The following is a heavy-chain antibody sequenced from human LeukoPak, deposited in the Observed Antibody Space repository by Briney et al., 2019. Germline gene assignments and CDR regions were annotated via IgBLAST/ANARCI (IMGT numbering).Heavy chain of an antibody. CDR1: GDSV. CDR3: ARSISGLGD. V-gene: IGHV6-1*01. CDR2: TYYRSKWYN. Sequence: SQTLSLTCVISGDSVRQSPSRGLEWLGRTYYRSKWYNDYAVSVKGRITISADTSKNQFSLQLNSVTPEDTAVYYCARSISGLGDWGQGTLVTVSS. J-gene: IGHJ4*02. D-gene: IGHD3-16*01.